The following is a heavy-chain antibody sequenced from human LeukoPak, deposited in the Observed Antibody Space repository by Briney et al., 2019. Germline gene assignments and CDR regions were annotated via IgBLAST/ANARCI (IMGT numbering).Heavy chain of an antibody. V-gene: IGHV3-11*05. CDR3: ARDGIAGDYFDY. Sequence: LSLTCTVSGVSISSYFWSWIRQPPGKGLEWVSYISSSSSYTNYADSVKGRFTISRDNAKNSLYLQMNSLRAEDTAVYYCARDGIAGDYFDYWGQGTLVTVSS. D-gene: IGHD6-13*01. J-gene: IGHJ4*02. CDR2: ISSSSSYT. CDR1: GVSISSYF.